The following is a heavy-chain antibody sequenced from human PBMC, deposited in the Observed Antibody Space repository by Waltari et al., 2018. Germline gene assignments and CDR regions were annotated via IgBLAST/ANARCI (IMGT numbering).Heavy chain of an antibody. CDR3: ARRVEEGWELFAFDI. D-gene: IGHD3-10*01. Sequence: QVQLVESGGGLVKPGGSLGLSCAASGFTFSDYYMSWIRQAPGKGLAGVSYISSSGSTIYYADSVKGRFTISRDNAKNSLYLQMNSLRAEDTAVYYCARRVEEGWELFAFDIWGQGTMVTVSS. J-gene: IGHJ3*02. V-gene: IGHV3-11*04. CDR2: ISSSGSTI. CDR1: GFTFSDYY.